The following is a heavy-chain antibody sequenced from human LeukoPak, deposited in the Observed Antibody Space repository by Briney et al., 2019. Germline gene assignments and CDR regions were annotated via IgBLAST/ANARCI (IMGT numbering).Heavy chain of an antibody. CDR1: GFTFDDYT. Sequence: GGSLRLSCAASGFTFDDYTMHWVRQAPGKGLEWVSLISWDGGSTYYADSVKGRFTISRDNAKNSLYLQMNSLRAEDTALYYCARDDGYYDSSGYYYEGAFDIWGQGTMVTVSS. D-gene: IGHD3-22*01. CDR2: ISWDGGST. J-gene: IGHJ3*02. CDR3: ARDDGYYDSSGYYYEGAFDI. V-gene: IGHV3-43*01.